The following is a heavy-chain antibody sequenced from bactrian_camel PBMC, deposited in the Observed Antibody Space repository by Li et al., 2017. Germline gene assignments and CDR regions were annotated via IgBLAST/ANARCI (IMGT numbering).Heavy chain of an antibody. Sequence: VQLVESGGGLVQPGGSLRLSCAASGLSFSIFAMSWVRQAPGKGLEWVSGINRDGSATDYAGSVKGRFTISRDNAKTTLYLQMNSLKPEDTAMYFCVADWDFTRWSNFWGQGTQVTVS. CDR2: INRDGSAT. V-gene: IGHV3S7*01. CDR3: VADWDFTRWSNF. CDR1: GLSFSIFA. D-gene: IGHD5*01. J-gene: IGHJ4*01.